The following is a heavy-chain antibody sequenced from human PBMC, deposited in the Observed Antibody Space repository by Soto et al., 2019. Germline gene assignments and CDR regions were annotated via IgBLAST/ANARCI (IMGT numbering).Heavy chain of an antibody. V-gene: IGHV3-23*01. CDR1: GFTFSSYA. CDR2: ISGSGGST. Sequence: GGSLRLSCAASGFTFSSYAMSWVRQAPGKGLEWVSAISGSGGSTYYADSVKGRFTISRDNSKNTLYLQMNSLRAEDTAVYYCALYSSSWYVTDYYHYDGMDVWGQGTTVTASS. J-gene: IGHJ6*02. CDR3: ALYSSSWYVTDYYHYDGMDV. D-gene: IGHD6-13*01.